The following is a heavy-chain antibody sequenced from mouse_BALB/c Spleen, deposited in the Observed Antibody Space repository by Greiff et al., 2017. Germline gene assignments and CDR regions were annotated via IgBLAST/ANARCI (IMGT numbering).Heavy chain of an antibody. Sequence: VQLVESGAELVRPGSSVRISCKASGYAFSRYWMNWVKKRPGQGLERIGQIYPGDGDTNYNGKFKGKATLTADKSSSTAYMPLSSITSEDSAVYFCASNYYGSSPNYWGQGTTLTVSS. J-gene: IGHJ2*01. CDR1: GYAFSRYW. D-gene: IGHD1-1*01. V-gene: IGHV1-80*01. CDR3: ASNYYGSSPNY. CDR2: IYPGDGDT.